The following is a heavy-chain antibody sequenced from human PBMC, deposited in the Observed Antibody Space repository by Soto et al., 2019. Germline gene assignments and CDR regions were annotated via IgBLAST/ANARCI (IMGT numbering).Heavy chain of an antibody. CDR1: GFTFGSYA. J-gene: IGHJ6*02. V-gene: IGHV3-23*01. CDR3: AKVGVRGVPSYFSMDV. CDR2: ISGSGGGT. D-gene: IGHD3-10*01. Sequence: EVQLLESGGGLVQPGGSLRLSCSASGFTFGSYAMSWVRQAPGKGLEWVSGISGSGGGTYYADSVKGRFTISRDNSKNKVYLQIDSLGPEDTAVYYCAKVGVRGVPSYFSMDVWGQGTTVTVSS.